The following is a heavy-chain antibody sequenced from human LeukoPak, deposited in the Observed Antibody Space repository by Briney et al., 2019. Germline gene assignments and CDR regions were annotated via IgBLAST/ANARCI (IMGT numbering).Heavy chain of an antibody. V-gene: IGHV3-30*03. D-gene: IGHD2-2*01. CDR1: GFTFSSYG. CDR2: ISYDGSNK. J-gene: IGHJ6*02. CDR3: ARDAGYCSSTSCQNYYYYYGMDV. Sequence: GGSLRLSCAASGFTFSSYGMHWVRQAPGKGLEWVAVISYDGSNKYYADSVKGRFTISRDNAKNSLYLQMNSLRAEDTAVYYCARDAGYCSSTSCQNYYYYYGMDVWGQGTTVTVSS.